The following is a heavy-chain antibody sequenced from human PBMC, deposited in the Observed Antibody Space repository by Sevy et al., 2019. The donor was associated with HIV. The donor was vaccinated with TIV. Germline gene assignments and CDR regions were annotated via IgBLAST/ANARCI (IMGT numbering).Heavy chain of an antibody. CDR2: IKSKTDGGTT. V-gene: IGHV3-15*01. CDR3: TTDSWIVVVSFDY. D-gene: IGHD3-22*01. Sequence: GGSLRLSCAASGFTFSNAWMSWVRQAPGKGLEWVGRIKSKTDGGTTYYAAPVKGRFTISREDSKNTLYLQMNSLKTEDTAVYYCTTDSWIVVVSFDYWGHGTLVTVSS. J-gene: IGHJ4*01. CDR1: GFTFSNAW.